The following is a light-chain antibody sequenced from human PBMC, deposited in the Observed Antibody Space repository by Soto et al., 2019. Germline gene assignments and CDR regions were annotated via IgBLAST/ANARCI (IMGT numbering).Light chain of an antibody. J-gene: IGLJ2*01. CDR2: DND. Sequence: QSVLTQPPSVSAAPGQKVTISCSGSNSNIGNYHVSWYQQVPGTAPKRLIFDNDNRPSGIPDRFSGSKSGTSATLGITGLQTGDEADYYCATLDSSLSGVIFGGGTKLTVL. CDR3: ATLDSSLSGVI. V-gene: IGLV1-51*01. CDR1: NSNIGNYH.